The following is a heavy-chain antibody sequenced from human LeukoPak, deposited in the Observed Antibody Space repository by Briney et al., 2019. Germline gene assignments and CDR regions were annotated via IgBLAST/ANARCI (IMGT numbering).Heavy chain of an antibody. D-gene: IGHD1-26*01. CDR1: GYTFTSYD. CDR3: ARGEAIVGSY. CDR2: LSPTSGNT. J-gene: IGHJ4*02. V-gene: IGHV1-8*01. Sequence: ASVKVSCKASGYTFTSYDTNWVRQAPGQGLEWLGWLSPTSGNTGYAQKFQGRVTMTRDTSTSTVYMELSSLTSDNTAVYYCARGEAIVGSYWGQGTLVTVSS.